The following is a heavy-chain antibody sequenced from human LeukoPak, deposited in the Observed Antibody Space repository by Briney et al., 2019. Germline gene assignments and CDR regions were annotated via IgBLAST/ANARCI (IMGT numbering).Heavy chain of an antibody. Sequence: GGSLRLSCAASGFTFSSYAMSWVRQPPGKGLEWVSGISGSGDNTYYADSVKGRFTISRDNSKKTLYLHLNSLRVEDAAVYYCAKADADYGDYDYFDYWGQGTLVTVSS. CDR1: GFTFSSYA. J-gene: IGHJ4*02. CDR2: ISGSGDNT. D-gene: IGHD4-17*01. CDR3: AKADADYGDYDYFDY. V-gene: IGHV3-23*01.